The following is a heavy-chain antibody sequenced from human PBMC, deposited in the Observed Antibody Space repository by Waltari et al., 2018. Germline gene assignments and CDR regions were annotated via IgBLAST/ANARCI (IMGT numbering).Heavy chain of an antibody. D-gene: IGHD6-19*01. CDR2: INHNASP. Sequence: QVQLLPWGAGLLKPSETLSLTCAVYGGSLSGYSWSWLRQLPGKGLEWLGEINHNASPDYNPSLKSRATISIETSKNQFSLKLDSVTAADTGVYYCARGWLQVAPPYYYYMDVWDRGTAVTVSS. CDR1: GGSLSGYS. J-gene: IGHJ6*03. CDR3: ARGWLQVAPPYYYYMDV. V-gene: IGHV4-34*01.